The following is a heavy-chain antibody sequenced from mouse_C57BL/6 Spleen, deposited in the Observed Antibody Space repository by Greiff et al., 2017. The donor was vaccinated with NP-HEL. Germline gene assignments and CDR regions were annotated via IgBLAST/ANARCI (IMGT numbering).Heavy chain of an antibody. Sequence: VQLQQSGAELVRPGSSVKLSCKASGYTFTSYWMHWVKQRPIQGLEWIGNIDPSDSETQYNQKFKDKATLTVDKSSSTAYMQLSSLTSEDSAVYYCARDRYGSSYAAYWGQGTLVTVSA. CDR3: ARDRYGSSYAAY. V-gene: IGHV1-52*01. J-gene: IGHJ3*01. CDR2: IDPSDSET. CDR1: GYTFTSYW. D-gene: IGHD1-1*01.